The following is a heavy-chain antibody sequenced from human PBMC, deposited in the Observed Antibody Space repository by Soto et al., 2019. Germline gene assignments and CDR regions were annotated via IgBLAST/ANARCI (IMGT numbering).Heavy chain of an antibody. CDR1: GYTLTTYY. D-gene: IGHD3-10*01. Sequence: GASVKVSCKASGYTLTTYYMHWVRQAPGQGPEWMGIINPNGGSTTYAQKFQGRLTMTRDTSTSTVYMELSSLRSDDTAVYYCARGRSNSENFGDSYFDYWGQGNMVTVSS. CDR2: INPNGGST. J-gene: IGHJ4*02. V-gene: IGHV1-46*01. CDR3: ARGRSNSENFGDSYFDY.